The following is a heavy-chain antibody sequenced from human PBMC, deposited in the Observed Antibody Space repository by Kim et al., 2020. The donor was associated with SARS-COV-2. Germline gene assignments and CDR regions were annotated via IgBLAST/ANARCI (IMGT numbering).Heavy chain of an antibody. V-gene: IGHV1-18*04. J-gene: IGHJ3*02. CDR1: GYTFTSYG. CDR2: ISAYNGNT. Sequence: ASVKVSCKASGYTFTSYGISWVRQAPGQGLEWMGWISAYNGNTNYAQKLQGRVTMTTDTSTSTAYMELRSLRSDDTAVYYCARDPSYYDSSGYYFDAFDIWGQGTMVTVSS. D-gene: IGHD3-22*01. CDR3: ARDPSYYDSSGYYFDAFDI.